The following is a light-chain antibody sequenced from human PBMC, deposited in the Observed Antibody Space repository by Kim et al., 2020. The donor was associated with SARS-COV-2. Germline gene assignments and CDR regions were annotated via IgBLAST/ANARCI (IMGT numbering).Light chain of an antibody. J-gene: IGLJ1*01. Sequence: SYELTQPPSVSVAPGKTARITCGGNNIGSKSVHWYQQKPGQAPVLVIYYDSDRPSGIPERFSGSNSGNTATLTISRVEAGDEADYYCQVWDSSSDSGVFG. CDR2: YDS. CDR1: NIGSKS. V-gene: IGLV3-21*04. CDR3: QVWDSSSDSGV.